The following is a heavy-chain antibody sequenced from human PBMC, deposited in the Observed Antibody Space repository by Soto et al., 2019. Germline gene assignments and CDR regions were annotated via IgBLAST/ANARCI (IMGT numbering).Heavy chain of an antibody. V-gene: IGHV1-69*08. CDR2: IIPILGIA. D-gene: IGHD1-1*01. J-gene: IGHJ6*03. Sequence: QVQLVQSGAEVKKPGSSVKVSCKASGGTFSSYTISWVRQAPGQGLEWMGRIIPILGIANYAQKFQGRVTNTADKSTNTAYMELSSLRSEDTAVYYCARDLEYDYYMDVWGKGTTVTVSS. CDR1: GGTFSSYT. CDR3: ARDLEYDYYMDV.